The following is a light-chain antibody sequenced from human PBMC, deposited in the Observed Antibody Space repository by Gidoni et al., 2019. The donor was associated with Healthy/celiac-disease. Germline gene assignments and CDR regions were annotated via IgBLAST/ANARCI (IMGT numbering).Light chain of an antibody. CDR2: DAS. CDR1: QSVSSY. V-gene: IGKV3-11*01. J-gene: IGKJ4*01. Sequence: EIVLTQSPATLSLSPGERATLSCRASQSVSSYLAWYQSKPGQAPRLLIYDASNRATGIPARFSGSGSGIDFTLTISSLEPEDFAVYYCQQRSNWPLTFGGGTKVEIK. CDR3: QQRSNWPLT.